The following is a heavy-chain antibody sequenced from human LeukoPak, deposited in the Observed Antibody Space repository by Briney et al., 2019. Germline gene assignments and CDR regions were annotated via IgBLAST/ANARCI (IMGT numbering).Heavy chain of an antibody. J-gene: IGHJ4*02. Sequence: SETLSLTCSVSGGSIRSSHYYWGWIRQPPGKGLEWIATIYYGGTSYYNPSLKSRVTISVDTSKNQFSLKLRSVTAAVAAVYYCAREAGTHTQTSFDFWGQGSLVTVSS. CDR1: GGSIRSSHYY. CDR2: IYYGGTS. V-gene: IGHV4-39*07. D-gene: IGHD1-7*01. CDR3: AREAGTHTQTSFDF.